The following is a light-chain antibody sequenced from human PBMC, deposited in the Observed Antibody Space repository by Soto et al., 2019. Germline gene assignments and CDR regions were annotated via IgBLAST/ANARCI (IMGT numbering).Light chain of an antibody. CDR1: QSVSSSY. V-gene: IGKV3D-7*01. CDR2: GAS. J-gene: IGKJ1*01. Sequence: EIVMTQPPATLSLSPGERATLSCRASQSVSSSYLSWYQQKPGQAPRLLIYGASTRATGIPARFSGSGSGTDFTLTISSLQPEDFAVYYCQQDYNLPPTFGQGTKVDIK. CDR3: QQDYNLPPT.